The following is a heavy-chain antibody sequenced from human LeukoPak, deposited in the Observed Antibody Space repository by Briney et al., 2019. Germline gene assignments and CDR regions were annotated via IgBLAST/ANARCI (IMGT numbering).Heavy chain of an antibody. CDR1: GYTFTSYG. CDR2: VGAYNGNT. D-gene: IGHD3-9*01. Sequence: PSVKVSCKTSGYTFTSYGISWVRQAPGQGLEWMGWVGAYNGNTNYAQKFQGRVTMTTDTSTSTAYMELRRLRSDDTAVYYCARDLDWVFDLWGRGTLVTVSS. CDR3: ARDLDWVFDL. V-gene: IGHV1-18*01. J-gene: IGHJ2*01.